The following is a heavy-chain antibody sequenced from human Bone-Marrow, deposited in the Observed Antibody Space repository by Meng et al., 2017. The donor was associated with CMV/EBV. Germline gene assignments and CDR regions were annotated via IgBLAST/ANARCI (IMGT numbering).Heavy chain of an antibody. CDR2: LYPGGSDT. J-gene: IGHJ4*02. CDR1: ESDITGSW. D-gene: IGHD1-14*01. V-gene: IGHV5-51*01. Sequence: SRRISGQGAESDITGSWIGGGRQMPGKGREWVGILYPGGSDTRYSPSFQGQVTISADKSISTAYLQWSSLKASDTAMYYCASPEPSLGWGQGTLVTVSS. CDR3: ASPEPSLG.